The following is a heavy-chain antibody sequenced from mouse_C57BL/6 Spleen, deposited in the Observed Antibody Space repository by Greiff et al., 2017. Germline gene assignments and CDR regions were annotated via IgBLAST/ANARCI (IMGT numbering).Heavy chain of an antibody. D-gene: IGHD1-1*01. J-gene: IGHJ2*01. CDR2: IHPSDSDT. CDR1: GYTFTSYW. Sequence: QVQLQQPGAELVKPGASVKVSCKASGYTFTSYWMHWVKQRPGQGLEWIGRIHPSDSDTNYNQKFKGKATLTVDKSSSTAYMQLRSLTSEDSAVYYCAIEGHYYGSSYFGYWGQGTTLTVSS. CDR3: AIEGHYYGSSYFGY. V-gene: IGHV1-74*01.